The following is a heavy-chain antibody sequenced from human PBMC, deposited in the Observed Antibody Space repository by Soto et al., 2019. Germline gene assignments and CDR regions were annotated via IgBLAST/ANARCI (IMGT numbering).Heavy chain of an antibody. CDR1: GYTLTELS. CDR3: ARSIVVVTAADY. Sequence: ASVKVSCKVSGYTLTELSMHWVRQAPGQRLEWMGWINAGNGNTKYSQKFQGRVTITRDTSASTAYMELSSLRSEDTAVYYCARSIVVVTAADYWGQGTLVTVSS. D-gene: IGHD2-21*02. V-gene: IGHV1-3*01. J-gene: IGHJ4*02. CDR2: INAGNGNT.